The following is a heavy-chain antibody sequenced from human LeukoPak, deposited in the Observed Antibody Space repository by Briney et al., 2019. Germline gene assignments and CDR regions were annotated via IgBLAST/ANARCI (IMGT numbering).Heavy chain of an antibody. CDR2: MNPNNGNT. J-gene: IGHJ3*02. CDR3: ARIRDGYNDAYDI. V-gene: IGHV1-8*01. Sequence: ASVKVSCKASGYTFTSYDINWVRQATGQGLEWMGWMNPNNGNTGYAQKFQGRVTMTRNISISTAYMELSSLRSEDTAIYYCARIRDGYNDAYDIWGQGTVVTVPS. CDR1: GYTFTSYD. D-gene: IGHD5-24*01.